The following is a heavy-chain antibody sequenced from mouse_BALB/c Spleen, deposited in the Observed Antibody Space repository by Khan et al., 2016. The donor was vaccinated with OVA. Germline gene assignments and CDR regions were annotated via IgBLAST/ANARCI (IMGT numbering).Heavy chain of an antibody. J-gene: IGHJ3*01. Sequence: VQLQQSGAELVRPGALVKLSCKASGFNIKDYYMVWVKQRPEQGLEWIGWLDPENGNTVYDPMIQAKASITANTSSNTAYLQLSSLTSEDTAVYYGVRRGYGNYWFAYWGQGTLVTVSA. D-gene: IGHD2-1*01. CDR1: GFNIKDYY. CDR2: LDPENGNT. V-gene: IGHV14-1*02. CDR3: VRRGYGNYWFAY.